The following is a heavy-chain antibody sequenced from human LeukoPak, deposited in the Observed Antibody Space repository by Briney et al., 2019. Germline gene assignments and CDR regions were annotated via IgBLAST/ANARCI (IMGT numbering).Heavy chain of an antibody. CDR1: GFTFSSYG. D-gene: IGHD5-24*01. CDR3: AKSGNRRDGYNWVDY. V-gene: IGHV3-33*06. CDR2: IWYDGSNK. J-gene: IGHJ4*02. Sequence: GRSLRLSCAASGFTFSSYGMHWVRQAPGKGLEWVAVIWYDGSNKYYADSVKGRFTISRDNSKNTLYLQMNSLRAEDTAVYYSAKSGNRRDGYNWVDYWGQGTLVTVSS.